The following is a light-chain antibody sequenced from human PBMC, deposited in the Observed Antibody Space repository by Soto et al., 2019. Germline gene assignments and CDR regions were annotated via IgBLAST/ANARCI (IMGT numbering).Light chain of an antibody. Sequence: QSALTQPASVSGSPGQSITISCTGTSSDVGGYNYVSWYQQHPGKAPKLMIYEVSNRPSGVSNRFSGSKSGNTASLTISGLQAEDEADYYCSSYTSSPSVVFGGGTKVTVL. CDR2: EVS. J-gene: IGLJ2*01. CDR1: SSDVGGYNY. CDR3: SSYTSSPSVV. V-gene: IGLV2-14*01.